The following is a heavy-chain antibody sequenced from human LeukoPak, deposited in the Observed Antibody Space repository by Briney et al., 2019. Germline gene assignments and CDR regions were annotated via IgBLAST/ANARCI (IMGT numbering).Heavy chain of an antibody. CDR2: ISVNGNYT. D-gene: IGHD3-16*01. J-gene: IGHJ2*01. CDR3: AKGGITWGSGYWFFDL. V-gene: IGHV3-23*01. CDR1: GFTFTTYT. Sequence: PGGSLRLSCAAFGFTFTTYTMTWVRQAPGKGLEWVSGISVNGNYTYYADSVKGRFTISRDNSMNTVYLQLNSLRVEDTAVYYCAKGGITWGSGYWFFDLWGLGTLVTVSS.